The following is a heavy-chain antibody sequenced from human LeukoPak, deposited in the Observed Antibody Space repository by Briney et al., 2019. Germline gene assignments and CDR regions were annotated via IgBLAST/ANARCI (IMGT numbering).Heavy chain of an antibody. CDR2: ISGSGGST. J-gene: IGHJ4*02. V-gene: IGHV3-23*01. CDR3: AKYAGSWFDY. CDR1: GFTFSSYS. D-gene: IGHD6-13*01. Sequence: GGSLRLSCAASGFTFSSYSMNWVRQAPGKGLEWVSAISGSGGSTYYADSVKGRFTISRDNSKNTLYLQMNSLRAEDTAVHYCAKYAGSWFDYWGQGTLVTVSS.